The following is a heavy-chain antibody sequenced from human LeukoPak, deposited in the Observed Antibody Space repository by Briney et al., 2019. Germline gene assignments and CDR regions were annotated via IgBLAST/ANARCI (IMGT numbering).Heavy chain of an antibody. CDR1: GYTFTSYG. V-gene: IGHV1-18*01. Sequence: ASVKVSCKASGYTFTSYGINWVRQAPGQGLEWMGWISAYTGNTNYAQKLQDRVTMTTDTSTGTAYMELRSLRSDDTALYYCARMWVLAGYYVDYWGQGTLVTVSS. CDR2: ISAYTGNT. J-gene: IGHJ4*02. CDR3: ARMWVLAGYYVDY. D-gene: IGHD3-9*01.